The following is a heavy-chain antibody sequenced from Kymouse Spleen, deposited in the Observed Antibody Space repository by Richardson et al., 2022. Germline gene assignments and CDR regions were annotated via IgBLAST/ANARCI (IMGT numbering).Heavy chain of an antibody. V-gene: IGHV3-33*01. CDR3: AREGIAVAENYYYGMDV. CDR2: IWYDGSNK. J-gene: IGHJ6*02. CDR1: GFTFSSYG. D-gene: IGHD6-19*01. Sequence: QVQLVESGGGVVQPGRSLRLSCAASGFTFSSYGMHWVRQAPGKGLEWVAVIWYDGSNKYYADSVKGRFTISRDNSKNTLYLQMNSLRAEDTAVYYCAREGIAVAENYYYGMDVWGQGTTVTVSS.